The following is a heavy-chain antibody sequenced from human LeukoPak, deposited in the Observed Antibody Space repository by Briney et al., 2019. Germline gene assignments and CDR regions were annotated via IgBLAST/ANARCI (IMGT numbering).Heavy chain of an antibody. CDR1: GGTFSSYS. J-gene: IGHJ4*02. V-gene: IGHV1-69*05. CDR2: IIPIFGTA. D-gene: IGHD5-18*01. Sequence: AASVKLSCKASGGTFSSYSVSWVRQAPGQGLEWMGRIIPIFGTANYAQKFQGRVTITTDESTSTAYMELSSLRSEDTAVYYCASKHLRGYSYDPAEVYFDYWGQGTLVTVSS. CDR3: ASKHLRGYSYDPAEVYFDY.